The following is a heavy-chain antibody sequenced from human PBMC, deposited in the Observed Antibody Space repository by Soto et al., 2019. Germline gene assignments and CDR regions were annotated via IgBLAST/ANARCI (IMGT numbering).Heavy chain of an antibody. Sequence: SETLSLTCTVSGGSISSYYWSWIRQPPGKGLEWIGYIYYSGSTNYNPSLKSRVTISVDTSKNQFSLKLSSVTAADTAVYYCARARSGWFDPWGQGTLVTVSS. CDR2: IYYSGST. D-gene: IGHD3-10*01. V-gene: IGHV4-59*01. CDR1: GGSISSYY. CDR3: ARARSGWFDP. J-gene: IGHJ5*02.